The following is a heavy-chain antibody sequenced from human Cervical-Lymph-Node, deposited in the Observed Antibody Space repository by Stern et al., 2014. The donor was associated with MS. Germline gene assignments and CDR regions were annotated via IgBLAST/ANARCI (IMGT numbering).Heavy chain of an antibody. Sequence: VQLVQSGAEVKKPGEALKISWKGSGYSFTIYWIGWVRQIAGKGLEWMGIIYPGDSDTRYSPSFQGQVTISADNSISPAYLQWSSLKASDTAMYYCARMYSSSSSFDYWGQGTLVTVSS. V-gene: IGHV5-51*01. CDR3: ARMYSSSSSFDY. D-gene: IGHD6-6*01. CDR1: GYSFTIYW. J-gene: IGHJ4*02. CDR2: IYPGDSDT.